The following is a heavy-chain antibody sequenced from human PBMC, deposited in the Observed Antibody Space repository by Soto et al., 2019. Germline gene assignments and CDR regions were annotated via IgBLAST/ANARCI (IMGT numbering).Heavy chain of an antibody. CDR3: AKEVSLGSTVDLGY. V-gene: IGHV3-23*01. CDR2: ISGSGGST. Sequence: PVGSLRLSCAASGFTFSIFAMSWVRQSPGKGLEWVSTISGSGGSTYYADAVKGRFTTSRDNSMGTLYLQMKSLRVEDTAIYYCAKEVSLGSTVDLGYWGQGTLVTSPQ. CDR1: GFTFSIFA. J-gene: IGHJ4*02. D-gene: IGHD7-27*01.